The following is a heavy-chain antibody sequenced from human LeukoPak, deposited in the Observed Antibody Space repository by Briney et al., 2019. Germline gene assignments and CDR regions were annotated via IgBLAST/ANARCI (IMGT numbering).Heavy chain of an antibody. Sequence: GGSLRLSCAASGFTVSSNYMSWVRQAPGKGLEWVSVIYSGGSTYYAGSVKGRFTISRDNSKNTLYLQMNSLRAEDTAVYYCARLYLYYFDYWGQGTLVTVSS. CDR1: GFTVSSNY. J-gene: IGHJ4*02. V-gene: IGHV3-66*04. CDR3: ARLYLYYFDY. CDR2: IYSGGST. D-gene: IGHD2-2*02.